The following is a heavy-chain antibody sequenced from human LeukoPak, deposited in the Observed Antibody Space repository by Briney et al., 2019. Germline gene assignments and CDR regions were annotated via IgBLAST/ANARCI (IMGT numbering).Heavy chain of an antibody. CDR3: ARGQGLERQLFYYYYGMDV. CDR2: ISYDGSNK. Sequence: GGSLRLSCAASGFTFSSYAMHWVRQAPGKGLEWVAVISYDGSNKYYADSVKGRFTISRDNSKNTLYLQMNSLRAEDTAVYYCARGQGLERQLFYYYYGMDVWGQGTTVTVSS. D-gene: IGHD1-1*01. CDR1: GFTFSSYA. J-gene: IGHJ6*02. V-gene: IGHV3-30*04.